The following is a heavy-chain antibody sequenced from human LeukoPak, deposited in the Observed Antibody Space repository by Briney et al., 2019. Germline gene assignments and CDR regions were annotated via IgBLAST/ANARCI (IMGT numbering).Heavy chain of an antibody. CDR3: ARDGELDY. Sequence: GGSLRLSCAASGFTFSSYAMNWVRQAPGKGLEWVAVISYDGSNKYYADSVKGRFTISRDNSKNTLYLQMNSLRAEDTAVYYCARDGELDYWGQGTLVTVSS. D-gene: IGHD7-27*01. CDR1: GFTFSSYA. CDR2: ISYDGSNK. J-gene: IGHJ4*02. V-gene: IGHV3-30-3*01.